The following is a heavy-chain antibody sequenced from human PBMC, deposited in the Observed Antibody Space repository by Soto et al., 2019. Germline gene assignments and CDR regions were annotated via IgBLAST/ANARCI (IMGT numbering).Heavy chain of an antibody. CDR3: AVGYCGSASCSREYFQH. J-gene: IGHJ1*01. Sequence: TSETLSLTCAVSGYSISIGYYWGWLRQPPGKGLEWIATIYHSGSIFHNPSLKRRVTISVDTSKNQFSLKLRSVTAADTAVYYCAVGYCGSASCSREYFQHWGQGTLVTVSS. D-gene: IGHD2-2*01. V-gene: IGHV4-38-2*01. CDR1: GYSISIGYY. CDR2: IYHSGSI.